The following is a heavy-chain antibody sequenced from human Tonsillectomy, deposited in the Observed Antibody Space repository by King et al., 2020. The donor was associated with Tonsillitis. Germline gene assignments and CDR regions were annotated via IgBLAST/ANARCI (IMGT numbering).Heavy chain of an antibody. CDR1: GFTVSCNY. Sequence: VQLVESGGGLIQPGGSLRLSCAASGFTVSCNYMSWVRQAPGKGLEWVSSIFSDVSGGSTFYADPVKGRFTFSRDNSKNTVYLQMNSLRAEDTAVYYCARGDLDLWGRGTLVTVSS. CDR3: ARGDLDL. CDR2: IFSDVSGGST. V-gene: IGHV3-53*01. J-gene: IGHJ2*01.